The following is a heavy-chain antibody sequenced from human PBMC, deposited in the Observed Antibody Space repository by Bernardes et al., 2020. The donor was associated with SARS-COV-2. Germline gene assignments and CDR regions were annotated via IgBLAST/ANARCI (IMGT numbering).Heavy chain of an antibody. V-gene: IGHV3-74*01. Sequence: GGSLRLSCAASGFTFSSYWMHWVRQAPGKGLMWVSRINGDGSRTTYADSVKGRFTISRDNTKNTLYLQMNSLRAEGTAVYYCVRGPSDGHGRFEYWGQGTLGTVSS. CDR1: GFTFSSYW. CDR2: INGDGSRT. CDR3: VRGPSDGHGRFEY. J-gene: IGHJ4*02.